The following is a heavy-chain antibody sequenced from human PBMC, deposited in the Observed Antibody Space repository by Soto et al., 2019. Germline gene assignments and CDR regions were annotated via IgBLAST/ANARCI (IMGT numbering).Heavy chain of an antibody. V-gene: IGHV3-30*03. CDR1: GFTFSDYG. D-gene: IGHD2-15*01. CDR2: ISSDGSDR. Sequence: PGGSLRLSXEGPGFTFSDYGFHWVRQAPGKGLERVAMISSDGSDRYYRDSVQGRFTISRDDSKNTVYLQMNSLRAEDTAMYYCARSTYCNGGSCYPQYWGPGTLVTVSS. J-gene: IGHJ4*02. CDR3: ARSTYCNGGSCYPQY.